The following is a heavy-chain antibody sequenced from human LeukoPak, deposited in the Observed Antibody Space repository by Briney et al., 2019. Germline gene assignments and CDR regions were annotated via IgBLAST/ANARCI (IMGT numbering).Heavy chain of an antibody. V-gene: IGHV1-18*01. Sequence: GASVKVSCKASGYTFTSYGISWVRQTPGQGLEWMGWISAYNGNTNYVQKLQGRVTMTTDTSTSTAYMELRSLRSDDTAVYYCARDRGFTISLDMAYAFDIWGQGTMVTVSS. CDR2: ISAYNGNT. CDR3: ARDRGFTISLDMAYAFDI. J-gene: IGHJ3*02. D-gene: IGHD3-9*01. CDR1: GYTFTSYG.